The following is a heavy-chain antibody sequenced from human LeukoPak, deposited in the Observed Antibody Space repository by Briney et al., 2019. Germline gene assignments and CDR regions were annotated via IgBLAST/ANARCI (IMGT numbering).Heavy chain of an antibody. CDR3: VKDDGWVQYAN. V-gene: IGHV3-23*01. CDR1: GFTFSSYG. D-gene: IGHD5-24*01. J-gene: IGHJ4*02. Sequence: GGSLRLSCAASGFTFSSYGMSWVRQAPGKGLEWVSGIRADAVTTYYADSVKGRFIISRDNSKNTVYLQMNSLSAEDAAVYCCVKDDGWVQYANWGQGTLVTVSS. CDR2: IRADAVTT.